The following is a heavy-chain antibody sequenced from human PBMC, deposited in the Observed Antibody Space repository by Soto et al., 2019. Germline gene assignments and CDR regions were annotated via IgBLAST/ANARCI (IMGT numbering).Heavy chain of an antibody. CDR3: ERDTGRYFDWLPNYYYYGMDV. Sequence: GASVKVSCKASGYTFTSYGISWVRQAPGQGLEWMGWISAYNGNTNYAQKLQGRVTMTTDTSTSTAYMELSSLRSDDTAVYYCERDTGRYFDWLPNYYYYGMDVWGQGTTVTVSS. CDR2: ISAYNGNT. CDR1: GYTFTSYG. V-gene: IGHV1-18*01. J-gene: IGHJ6*02. D-gene: IGHD3-9*01.